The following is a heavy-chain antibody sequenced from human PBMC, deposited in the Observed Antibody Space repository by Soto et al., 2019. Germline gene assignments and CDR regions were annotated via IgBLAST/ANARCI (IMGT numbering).Heavy chain of an antibody. V-gene: IGHV3-48*01. Sequence: PGGSLRLSCAASGFTFSTSAMSWVRQAPGKGLEWVSYITSSRGTIYYADSVKGRFTISRDNAKNSLYLQMDSLRAEDTAVYYCARVYSSGCSDYWGQGTLVTVSS. J-gene: IGHJ4*02. CDR3: ARVYSSGCSDY. CDR1: GFTFSTSA. CDR2: ITSSRGTI. D-gene: IGHD6-19*01.